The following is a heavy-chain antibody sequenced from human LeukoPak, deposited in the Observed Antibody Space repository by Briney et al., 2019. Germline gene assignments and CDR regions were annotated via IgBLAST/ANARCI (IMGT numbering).Heavy chain of an antibody. D-gene: IGHD2-15*01. Sequence: SETLSLTCAVSVFSINTAHYWGWVRQPPGEGLEWIGSISHSGSAYYNPSLKSRVTISLDASKNQFSLKVTSVTAADTAAYYCARGMSSVAAVGLWGRGTLVTVSS. J-gene: IGHJ1*01. CDR2: ISHSGSA. CDR1: VFSINTAHY. V-gene: IGHV4-38-2*01. CDR3: ARGMSSVAAVGL.